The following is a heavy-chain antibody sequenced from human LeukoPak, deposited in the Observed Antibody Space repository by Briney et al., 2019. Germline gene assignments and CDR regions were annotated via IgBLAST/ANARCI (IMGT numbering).Heavy chain of an antibody. CDR3: ARRAADAFDI. Sequence: GESLKISCKGSGFSFTTYWIVWVRQMPGQGLEWMGIIYPSDSDTRHSPSFQGQVTISADKSITTAYLQWSSLKASDTAMYYCARRAADAFDIWGQGTMVTVSS. J-gene: IGHJ3*02. CDR1: GFSFTTYW. CDR2: IYPSDSDT. V-gene: IGHV5-51*01.